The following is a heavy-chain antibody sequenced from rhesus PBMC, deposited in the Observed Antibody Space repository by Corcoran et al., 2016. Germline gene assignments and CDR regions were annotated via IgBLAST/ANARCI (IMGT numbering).Heavy chain of an antibody. D-gene: IGHD5-30*01. CDR2: IYGSSGST. CDR1: GGSISSNY. J-gene: IGHJ4*01. Sequence: QLQLQESGPGLVKPSETLSLTCAVSGGSISSNYWSWIRQPPGKGLEWIGYIYGSSGSTYYNPSLKSRVTISTDTSKNQFSLKLSSVTAADTAVYYCARGQGYSGYRFGVFDYWGQGVLVTVSS. V-gene: IGHV4-160*01. CDR3: ARGQGYSGYRFGVFDY.